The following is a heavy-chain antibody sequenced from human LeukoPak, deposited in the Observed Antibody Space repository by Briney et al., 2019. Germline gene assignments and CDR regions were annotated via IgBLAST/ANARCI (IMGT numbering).Heavy chain of an antibody. Sequence: GGSLRLSCAASGFTFSNAWMSWVRQAPGKGLEWVGRIKSKTDGGTTDYAAPVKGRFTISRDDSKNTLYLQMNSLKTEDTAVYYCTTDVGTGPNEPSDYWGQGTLVTVSS. D-gene: IGHD1-7*01. V-gene: IGHV3-15*01. CDR1: GFTFSNAW. CDR3: TTDVGTGPNEPSDY. J-gene: IGHJ4*02. CDR2: IKSKTDGGTT.